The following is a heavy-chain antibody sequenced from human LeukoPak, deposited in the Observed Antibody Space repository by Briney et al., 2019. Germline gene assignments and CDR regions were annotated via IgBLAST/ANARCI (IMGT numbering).Heavy chain of an antibody. CDR1: GYTFTGYY. CDR2: INPNSGGT. CDR3: ARDRGRYSSSSGVGP. D-gene: IGHD6-6*01. V-gene: IGHV1-2*02. J-gene: IGHJ4*02. Sequence: ASVKVSCKASGYTFTGYYIHWVRQAPGQGLEWMGWINPNSGGTNYAQKFQGRVTMTRDTSISTAYMELSRLRSDDTAVHYCARDRGRYSSSSGVGPWGQGTLVTVSS.